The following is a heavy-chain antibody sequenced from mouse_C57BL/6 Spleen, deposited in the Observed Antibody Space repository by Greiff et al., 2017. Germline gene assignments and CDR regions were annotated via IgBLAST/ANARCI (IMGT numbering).Heavy chain of an antibody. V-gene: IGHV1-69*01. CDR3: ARQDGNYFDD. J-gene: IGHJ2*01. CDR1: GYTFTSYW. CDR2: IDPSDSYT. D-gene: IGHD2-1*01. Sequence: QVQLKQPGAELVMPGASVKLSCKASGYTFTSYWMHWVKQRPGQGLEWIGEIDPSDSYTNYNQKFKGKSTLTVDKSSSTAYMQLSSLTSEDAAVYYCARQDGNYFDDWGQGTTLTVSS.